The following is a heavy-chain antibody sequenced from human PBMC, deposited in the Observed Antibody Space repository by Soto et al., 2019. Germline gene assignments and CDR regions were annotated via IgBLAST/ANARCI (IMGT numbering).Heavy chain of an antibody. J-gene: IGHJ3*02. CDR2: IYPGDSDT. D-gene: IGHD3-3*01. Sequence: GESLKISCKGSGYSFTSYWIGWVRQMPGKGLEWMGIIYPGDSDTRYSPSFQGQVTISADKTISTAYLQWSSLKASDTAMYYCAILTMFGQPTDAFDIWGQGTMGTVS. V-gene: IGHV5-51*01. CDR3: AILTMFGQPTDAFDI. CDR1: GYSFTSYW.